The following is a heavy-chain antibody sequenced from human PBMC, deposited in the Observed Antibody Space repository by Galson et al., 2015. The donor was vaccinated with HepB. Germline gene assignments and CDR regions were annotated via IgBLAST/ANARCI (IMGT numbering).Heavy chain of an antibody. V-gene: IGHV4-34*01. D-gene: IGHD6-6*01. CDR1: GGSFSGYY. CDR2: INDSGST. J-gene: IGHJ3*02. CDR3: ARGRRGSSSAFDI. Sequence: ETLSLTCAVYGGSFSGYYWSWTRQAPGKGLEWIGEINDSGSTNYNPSLKSRVTIPVDMSKNQFSLKLTSVTAADTAVFYCARGRRGSSSAFDIWGQGTMVTVSS.